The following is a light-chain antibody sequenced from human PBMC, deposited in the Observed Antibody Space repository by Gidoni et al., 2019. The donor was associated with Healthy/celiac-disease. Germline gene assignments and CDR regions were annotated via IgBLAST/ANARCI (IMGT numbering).Light chain of an antibody. J-gene: IGLJ3*02. CDR3: SSYTSSSTREV. Sequence: QSALTQTASGSGSPRQSITISCTGTSSDVGGYNYVSWYQQHPGKAPKLMIYDVSNRPSGVSNRFSGSKSGNTASLTISCLLAEDEADYYCSSYTSSSTREVFGGGTKLTVL. CDR2: DVS. CDR1: SSDVGGYNY. V-gene: IGLV2-14*01.